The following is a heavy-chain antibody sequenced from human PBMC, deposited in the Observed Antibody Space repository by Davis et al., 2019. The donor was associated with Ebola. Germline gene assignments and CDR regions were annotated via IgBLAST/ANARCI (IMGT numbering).Heavy chain of an antibody. CDR3: ARSTMSQDAFDI. V-gene: IGHV7-4-1*02. CDR2: INTETGDP. Sequence: AASVKVSCKASGDIFTRYYMHWVRQAPGQGLEWMGWINTETGDPTYAQAFTGRFVFSLDTSVSTAYLQISSLKADDTAVYYCARSTMSQDAFDIWGQGTMVTVSS. CDR1: GDIFTRYY. J-gene: IGHJ3*02. D-gene: IGHD3-10*02.